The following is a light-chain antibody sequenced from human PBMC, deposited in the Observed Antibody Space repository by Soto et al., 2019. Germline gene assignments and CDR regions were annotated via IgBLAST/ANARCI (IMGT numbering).Light chain of an antibody. J-gene: IGLJ2*01. Sequence: QSVLTQPASVSGSPGQSITMSCTGTSSDVGGYNYISWYQQHPGKAPKLMIYEISTRPSGVSNRFSGSKSGNTASLTISGLQAEDEADYYCSSSTSTSPLVFGGGTKVTVL. CDR1: SSDVGGYNY. CDR2: EIS. CDR3: SSSTSTSPLV. V-gene: IGLV2-14*01.